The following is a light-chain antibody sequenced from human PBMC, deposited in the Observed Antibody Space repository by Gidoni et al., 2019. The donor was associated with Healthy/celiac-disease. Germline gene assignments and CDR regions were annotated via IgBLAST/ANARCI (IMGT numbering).Light chain of an antibody. CDR3: QQSYSTPQ. V-gene: IGKV1-39*01. CDR1: QSISSY. J-gene: IGKJ3*01. CDR2: AAS. Sequence: DIQMTQSPSSLSASVGDRVTITCRASQSISSYLNWYQQKPGKAPKLLIYAASSLQSGVPSRFSGSGSGTDFTLTISSLQPEYFATYYCQQSYSTPQFGPGTKVDIK.